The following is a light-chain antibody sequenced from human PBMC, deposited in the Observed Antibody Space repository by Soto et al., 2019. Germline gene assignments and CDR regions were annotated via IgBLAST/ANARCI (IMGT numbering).Light chain of an antibody. CDR1: QSVSSW. V-gene: IGKV1-5*03. J-gene: IGKJ1*01. Sequence: DSQMTQSPSTLSASVGDRVIITCRASQSVSSWLAWYQQKPGKVPNLLVYKASTLKSGVPSRFSGSGSGTEFTLTISSLQPDDFATYYCQHYNSYSEAFGQGTKVDIK. CDR2: KAS. CDR3: QHYNSYSEA.